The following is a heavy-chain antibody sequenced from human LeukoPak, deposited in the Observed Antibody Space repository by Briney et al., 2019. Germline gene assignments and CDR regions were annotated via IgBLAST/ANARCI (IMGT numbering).Heavy chain of an antibody. V-gene: IGHV3-21*01. Sequence: PGGSLRLSCAASGFTFSSYSMNWVRQAPGKGLEWVSSISSSSSYIYYADSVKGRFTISRDNAKNSLYLQMNSLRAEDTAVYYCAREGTYGDYGIYYCYMDVWGKGTTVTVSS. CDR3: AREGTYGDYGIYYCYMDV. CDR2: ISSSSSYI. D-gene: IGHD4-17*01. J-gene: IGHJ6*03. CDR1: GFTFSSYS.